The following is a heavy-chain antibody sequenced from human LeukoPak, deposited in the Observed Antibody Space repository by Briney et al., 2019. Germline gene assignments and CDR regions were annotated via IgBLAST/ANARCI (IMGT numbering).Heavy chain of an antibody. V-gene: IGHV1-69*05. Sequence: GSSVKVSCKASGGTFSSYAISWVRQAPGQGLEWMGGTIPIFGTANYAQEFQGRVTITTDESTSTAYMELSSLRSEDTAVYYCARVFYGSGSYYGDDYYYYMDVWGKGTTVTVSS. D-gene: IGHD3-10*01. J-gene: IGHJ6*03. CDR2: TIPIFGTA. CDR1: GGTFSSYA. CDR3: ARVFYGSGSYYGDDYYYYMDV.